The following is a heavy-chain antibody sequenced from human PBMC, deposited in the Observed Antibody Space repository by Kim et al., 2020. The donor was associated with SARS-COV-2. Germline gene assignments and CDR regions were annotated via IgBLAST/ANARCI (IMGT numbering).Heavy chain of an antibody. D-gene: IGHD3-10*01. Sequence: SVKVSCKASGGTFSSSAFGWVRLAPGQGLDWMGGIIPVFGTANVAQKFQDRVTISADESTTTAYMELSNLRSQDTAVYYCVTGRGVGTPRRLDYCGQGT. V-gene: IGHV1-69*13. J-gene: IGHJ4*02. CDR1: GGTFSSSA. CDR2: IIPVFGTA. CDR3: VTGRGVGTPRRLDY.